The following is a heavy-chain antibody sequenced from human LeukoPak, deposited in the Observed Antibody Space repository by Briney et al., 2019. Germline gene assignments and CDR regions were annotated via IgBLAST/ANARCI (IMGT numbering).Heavy chain of an antibody. J-gene: IGHJ4*02. CDR1: EFTFSAYW. CDR2: IRGDGSMT. CDR3: ARENLAAAADY. Sequence: GGSLRLSCAAPEFTFSAYWMHWVRQAPGKGLVWVSRIRGDGSMTNYADSVKGRFTISRDNAKNTLYLQMNSLRLEDTAVYYCARENLAAAADYWGQGTVVTVSS. V-gene: IGHV3-74*01. D-gene: IGHD6-25*01.